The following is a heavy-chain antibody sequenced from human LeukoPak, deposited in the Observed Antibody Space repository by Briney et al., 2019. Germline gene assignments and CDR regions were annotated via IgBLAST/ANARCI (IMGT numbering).Heavy chain of an antibody. V-gene: IGHV3-23*01. CDR1: GFTFSSYA. J-gene: IGHJ3*02. CDR3: AKELGSVGSGYRHIVVVSGADAFDI. CDR2: ISGSGGST. D-gene: IGHD2-2*01. Sequence: PGGSLRLSCAASGFTFSSYAMSWVRQAPGKGLEWFSAISGSGGSTYYADSVKGRFTISRDNSKNTLYLQMNSLRAEDTAVYYCAKELGSVGSGYRHIVVVSGADAFDIWGQGTMVTVSS.